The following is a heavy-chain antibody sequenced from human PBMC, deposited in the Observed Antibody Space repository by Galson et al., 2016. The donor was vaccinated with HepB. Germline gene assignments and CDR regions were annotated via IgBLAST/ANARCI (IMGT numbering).Heavy chain of an antibody. V-gene: IGHV4-39*01. CDR2: IYYSGTT. J-gene: IGHJ5*02. Sequence: TLSLTCTVSGGSISSSGYYWGWIRQPPGKGLEWIGSIYYSGTTYYNPSLKGRVTISLDTPKNQFSLKLRSVTAADTAMYYCARHDYDSSGYNWFDPWGQGTLVTVSS. CDR3: ARHDYDSSGYNWFDP. CDR1: GGSISSSGYY. D-gene: IGHD3-22*01.